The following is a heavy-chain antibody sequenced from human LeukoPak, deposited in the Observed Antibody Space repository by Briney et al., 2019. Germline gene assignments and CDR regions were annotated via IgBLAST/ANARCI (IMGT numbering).Heavy chain of an antibody. CDR3: ARHYLAAAGSSDY. V-gene: IGHV4-39*01. J-gene: IGHJ4*02. CDR1: GGSISSSGYY. Sequence: SETLSLTCTVSGGSISSSGYYWGWIRQSPGKGLEWIGSIYYSGSTYYNPSLKSRVTISVDTSKNQFSLKLSSVTAADTAVYYCARHYLAAAGSSDYWGQGTLVTVSS. CDR2: IYYSGST. D-gene: IGHD6-13*01.